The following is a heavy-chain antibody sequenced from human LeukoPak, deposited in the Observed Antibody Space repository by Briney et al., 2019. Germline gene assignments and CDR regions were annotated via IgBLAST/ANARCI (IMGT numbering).Heavy chain of an antibody. Sequence: GGSLRLSCAASGFAFSSYAMNWVRQAPGKGLEWVSVISGSGDSTHYADSVKGRFTISRDNSKTTLHLQMNSLRVEDTAIYYCAKDPYGDTLLFDYWGQGTLVTVSS. J-gene: IGHJ4*02. CDR1: GFAFSSYA. D-gene: IGHD4-17*01. V-gene: IGHV3-23*01. CDR3: AKDPYGDTLLFDY. CDR2: ISGSGDST.